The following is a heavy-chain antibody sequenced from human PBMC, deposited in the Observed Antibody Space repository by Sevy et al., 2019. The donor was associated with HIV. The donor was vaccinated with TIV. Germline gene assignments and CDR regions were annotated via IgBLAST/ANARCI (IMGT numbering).Heavy chain of an antibody. J-gene: IGHJ4*02. Sequence: GGSLRLSCAASGFTFSSYSMNWVRQAPGKGLEWVSSISSSSSYIYYADSVKGRFTISRDNAKNSLYLQMNSLRAEDMAVYYCARGEYCSSTSCYEAYWGQGTLVTVSS. CDR2: ISSSSSYI. V-gene: IGHV3-21*01. D-gene: IGHD2-2*01. CDR3: ARGEYCSSTSCYEAY. CDR1: GFTFSSYS.